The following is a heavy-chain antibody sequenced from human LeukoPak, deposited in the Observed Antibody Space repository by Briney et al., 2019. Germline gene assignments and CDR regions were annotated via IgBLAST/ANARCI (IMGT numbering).Heavy chain of an antibody. D-gene: IGHD2-15*01. CDR3: ASLYCSGGNCYNPETFDL. CDR2: VYYSGST. Sequence: PSETLSLTCTVSGGSISTYYWSWIRQPPGKGLEWIGYVYYSGSTTYNPSLKSRVTISVDTSKNHFSLKLSSVTAADTAVYYCASLYCSGGNCYNPETFDLWGQGTMVTVSS. CDR1: GGSISTYY. V-gene: IGHV4-59*08. J-gene: IGHJ3*01.